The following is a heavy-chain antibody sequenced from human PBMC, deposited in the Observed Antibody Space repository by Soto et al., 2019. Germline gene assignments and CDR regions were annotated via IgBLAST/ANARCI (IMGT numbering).Heavy chain of an antibody. Sequence: PSETLSLTCTVSGGSISSYYWSWIRQPPGKGLEWIGYIYYSGSTNYNPSLKSRVTISVDTSKNQFSLKLSSVTAADTAVYYCARDRLMVRGSTYYYYGMDVWGQGTTVTVSS. J-gene: IGHJ6*02. D-gene: IGHD3-10*01. CDR3: ARDRLMVRGSTYYYYGMDV. V-gene: IGHV4-59*01. CDR1: GGSISSYY. CDR2: IYYSGST.